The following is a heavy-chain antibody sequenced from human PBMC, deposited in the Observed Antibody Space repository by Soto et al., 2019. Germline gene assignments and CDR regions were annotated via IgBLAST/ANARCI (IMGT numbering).Heavy chain of an antibody. D-gene: IGHD3-9*01. CDR3: ARVSGLVNYHFDY. Sequence: PSETLSLTCTVSGASITTGGYYWSWIRQPPGKGLEWIGHSYYSGNTYYNPSLKSRVTISVDTSKNQFSLKLSSVTAADTAVYYCARVSGLVNYHFDYWGQGTLVTVSS. J-gene: IGHJ4*02. CDR1: GASITTGGYY. CDR2: SYYSGNT. V-gene: IGHV4-31*03.